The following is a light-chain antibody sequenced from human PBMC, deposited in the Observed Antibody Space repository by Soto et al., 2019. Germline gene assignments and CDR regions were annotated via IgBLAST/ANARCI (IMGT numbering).Light chain of an antibody. CDR3: AVWDDSLNGWV. J-gene: IGLJ3*02. CDR2: SNN. CDR1: SSNIASNT. Sequence: QSVLTQPPSASGTPGQRVTISCSGSSSNIASNTVNWYQQLPGTAPKLLIYSNNQRPSGVPARLSGSKSGTSASLAISGLQSEDEADYYCAVWDDSLNGWVFGGGTKLTVL. V-gene: IGLV1-44*01.